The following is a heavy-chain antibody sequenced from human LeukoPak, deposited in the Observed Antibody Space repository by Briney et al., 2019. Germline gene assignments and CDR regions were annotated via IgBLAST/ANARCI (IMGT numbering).Heavy chain of an antibody. CDR2: ISANGYDT. J-gene: IGHJ4*02. Sequence: GGSLRLSCAASGFTFSRHAMTWVRQAPGKGLEWVSAISANGYDTFYADSVKGRFTISRDNSKNILYLQMNSLRAEDTAVYYCARDYDGDYVFNYWGQGTLVTVSS. CDR1: GFTFSRHA. D-gene: IGHD4-17*01. V-gene: IGHV3-23*01. CDR3: ARDYDGDYVFNY.